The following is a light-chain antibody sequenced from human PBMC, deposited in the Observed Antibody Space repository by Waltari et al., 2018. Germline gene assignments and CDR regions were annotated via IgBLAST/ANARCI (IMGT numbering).Light chain of an antibody. Sequence: QSVLTQPPSVSGAPGQRVTISCTGSSSNIGAGYDVHWYQQLPGTAPKLLIYGNTNRPSGVPDRVSGSQSGTSASLAITGLQAEDEADYYCQSYDSSLSGYWVFGGGTKLTVL. CDR3: QSYDSSLSGYWV. V-gene: IGLV1-40*01. CDR2: GNT. CDR1: SSNIGAGYD. J-gene: IGLJ3*02.